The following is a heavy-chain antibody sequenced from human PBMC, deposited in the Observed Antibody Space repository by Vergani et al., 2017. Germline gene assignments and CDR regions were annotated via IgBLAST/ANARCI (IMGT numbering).Heavy chain of an antibody. CDR3: ARHKDYYMDV. Sequence: QVQLQESGPGLVKASQTLSLTCSVSGAYVGSGGYYWSWVRQRPGMGLDWIGYIYYSGTTYYNPSLESRLTISIDTSDNHLSLKLTSVTAADTAVYYGARHKDYYMDVWGKGATVTVSS. CDR1: GAYVGSGGYY. CDR2: IYYSGTT. V-gene: IGHV4-31*03. J-gene: IGHJ6*03.